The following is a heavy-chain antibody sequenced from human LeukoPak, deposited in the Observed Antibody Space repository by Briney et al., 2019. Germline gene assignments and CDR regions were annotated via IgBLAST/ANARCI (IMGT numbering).Heavy chain of an antibody. CDR1: GGSISTSTYY. CDR2: IYSSGST. CDR3: ARDRAEWQYYFDTSGDFYVGDSFDI. D-gene: IGHD3-22*01. Sequence: PSETLSLTCTVSGGSISTSTYYWGWIRQPPGRGLEWIGSIYSSGSTYYNPSLKSRVTISIDTSKSQFSLRLSSVTAADTAVYYCARDRAEWQYYFDTSGDFYVGDSFDIWGQGTMVTVSS. J-gene: IGHJ3*02. V-gene: IGHV4-39*07.